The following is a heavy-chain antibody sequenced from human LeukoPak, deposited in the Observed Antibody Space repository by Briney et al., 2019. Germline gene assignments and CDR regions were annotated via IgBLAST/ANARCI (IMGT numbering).Heavy chain of an antibody. CDR3: ARRYVYGSESYSFFDL. D-gene: IGHD3-10*01. V-gene: IGHV5-51*01. Sequence: GESLKISCKGSGYNFFGYWIAWVRQMPGKGVEWMGIIFHGDSDNRYSPSFESQVTISDDRTTTTAYQQWSSLEASNAAIYYCARRYVYGSESYSFFDLWGQGTLVTVSS. J-gene: IGHJ4*02. CDR2: IFHGDSDN. CDR1: GYNFFGYW.